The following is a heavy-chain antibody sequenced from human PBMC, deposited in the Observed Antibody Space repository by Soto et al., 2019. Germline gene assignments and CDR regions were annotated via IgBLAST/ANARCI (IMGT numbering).Heavy chain of an antibody. Sequence: SETLSLACTVSGGSIISGGYYLICIRQHPGKGLELIGYIYYSGSTYYNPSLKSRVTISVDTSKNQFSLKLSSVTAADTAVYYCASLYYDFWSGYSPFDYWGQGTLVTVSS. J-gene: IGHJ4*02. CDR2: IYYSGST. CDR3: ASLYYDFWSGYSPFDY. V-gene: IGHV4-31*03. D-gene: IGHD3-3*01. CDR1: GGSIISGGYY.